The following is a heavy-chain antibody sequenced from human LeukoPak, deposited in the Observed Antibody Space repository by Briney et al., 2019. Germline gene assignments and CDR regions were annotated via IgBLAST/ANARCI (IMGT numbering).Heavy chain of an antibody. CDR3: AKVGGLAVAGTDNWMDP. J-gene: IGHJ5*02. D-gene: IGHD6-19*01. V-gene: IGHV4-39*02. CDR2: IHYSGKT. Sequence: SETLSLTCSVTGGSISRSSYYWGWVRQPPGEGLEWIGNIHYSGKTYYNPSLKSRVTISIDTSKNQFSLKLSSVTAADTAVYSCAKVGGLAVAGTDNWMDPWGQGTLVTVSS. CDR1: GGSISRSSYY.